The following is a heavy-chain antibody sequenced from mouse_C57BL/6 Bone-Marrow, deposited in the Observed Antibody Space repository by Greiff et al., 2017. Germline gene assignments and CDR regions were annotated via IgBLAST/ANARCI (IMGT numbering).Heavy chain of an antibody. CDR1: GFTFSDFY. J-gene: IGHJ3*01. CDR3: ARALYGSPCAY. CDR2: SRNKANDYTT. D-gene: IGHD1-1*01. Sequence: EVKVVESGGGLVQSGRSLRLSCATSGFTFSDFYMEWVRQAPGKGLEWIAASRNKANDYTTEYSASVKGRFIVSRDTSQSILYLQMTALRAEDTAIYYGARALYGSPCAYWGQGTLVTVSA. V-gene: IGHV7-1*01.